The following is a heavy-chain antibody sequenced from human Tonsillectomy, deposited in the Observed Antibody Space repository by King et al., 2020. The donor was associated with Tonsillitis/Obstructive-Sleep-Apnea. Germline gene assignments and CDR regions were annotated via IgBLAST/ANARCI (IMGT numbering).Heavy chain of an antibody. CDR3: ARGGPDYDFWSGYYIGWFDP. CDR2: MNPNSGNT. D-gene: IGHD3-3*01. V-gene: IGHV1-8*01. J-gene: IGHJ5*02. CDR1: GYTFTSYD. Sequence: QLVQSGAEVKKPGASVKVSCKASGYTFTSYDINWVRQATGQGLEWMGWMNPNSGNTGYAQKFQGRVTMTRNTSISTAYMELSSLRSEDTAVYYCARGGPDYDFWSGYYIGWFDPWGQGTLVTVSS.